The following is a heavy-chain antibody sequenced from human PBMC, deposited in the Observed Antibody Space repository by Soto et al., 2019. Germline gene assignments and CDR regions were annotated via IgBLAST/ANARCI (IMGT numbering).Heavy chain of an antibody. D-gene: IGHD2-15*01. CDR1: GGSISSGGYY. CDR3: ARDSFGGTLV. CDR2: IYYSGST. J-gene: IGHJ6*02. Sequence: PSETLSLTCTVSGGSISSGGYYWSWIRQHPGKGLEWIGYIYYSGSTYYNPSLKSRVTISVDTSKNQFSLKLSSVTAADTAAYYCARDSFGGTLVWGQGTTVTVSS. V-gene: IGHV4-31*03.